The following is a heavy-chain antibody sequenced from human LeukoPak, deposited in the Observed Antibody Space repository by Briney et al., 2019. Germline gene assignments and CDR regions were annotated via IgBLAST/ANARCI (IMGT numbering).Heavy chain of an antibody. CDR3: ARDDSSGYSGIN. J-gene: IGHJ4*02. Sequence: PSETLSLTCTVSGGSISSSSYYWGWIRQPPGKGLEWIGSIYYSGSTYYNPSLKSRVTISVDTSKNQFSLKLSSVTAADAAVYYCARDDSSGYSGINWGQGSLVTVSS. CDR2: IYYSGST. V-gene: IGHV4-39*01. D-gene: IGHD3-22*01. CDR1: GGSISSSSYY.